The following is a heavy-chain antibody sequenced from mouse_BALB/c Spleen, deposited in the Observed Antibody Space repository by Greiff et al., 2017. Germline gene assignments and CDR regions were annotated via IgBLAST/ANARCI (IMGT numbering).Heavy chain of an antibody. J-gene: IGHJ3*01. CDR3: ARQEDGYFWFAY. V-gene: IGHV5-12-2*01. Sequence: DVMLVESGGGLVQPGGSLKLSCAASGFTFSSYTMSWVRQTPEKRLEWVAYISNGGGSTYYPDTVKGRFTISRDNAKNTLYLQMSSLKSEDTAMYYCARQEDGYFWFAYWGQGTLVTVSA. CDR1: GFTFSSYT. CDR2: ISNGGGST. D-gene: IGHD2-3*01.